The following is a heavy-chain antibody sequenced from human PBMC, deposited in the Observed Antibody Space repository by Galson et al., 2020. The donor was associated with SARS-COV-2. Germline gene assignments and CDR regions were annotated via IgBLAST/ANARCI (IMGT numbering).Heavy chain of an antibody. D-gene: IGHD5-18*01. CDR3: ASQLLPRKHFDD. CDR1: GFTFSSYG. J-gene: IGHJ4*02. V-gene: IGHV3-33*01. Sequence: GGSLRLSCAASGFTFSSYGMHWVRQAPGKGLEWVAVIWYDGSNKYYADSVKGRFTISRDNSKNTLYLQMNSLRAEDTAVYYCASQLLPRKHFDDGGQGTLVTVSS. CDR2: IWYDGSNK.